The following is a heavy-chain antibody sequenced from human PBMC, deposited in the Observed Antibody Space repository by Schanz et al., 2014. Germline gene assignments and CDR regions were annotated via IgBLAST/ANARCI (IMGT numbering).Heavy chain of an antibody. V-gene: IGHV3-48*01. D-gene: IGHD1-26*01. CDR1: GFGFSSYS. CDR2: ISGSSRTI. J-gene: IGHJ4*02. CDR3: ARGGSGSHYRLDY. Sequence: EVQLVESGGGLIQPGGSLRLSCAASGFGFSSYSMNWVRQAPGQGLEWVSYISGSSRTIYYADSMKGRFTVSRDNAENALYRQMNSLRAEYTGLYFCARGGSGSHYRLDYWGQGTLVTVSS.